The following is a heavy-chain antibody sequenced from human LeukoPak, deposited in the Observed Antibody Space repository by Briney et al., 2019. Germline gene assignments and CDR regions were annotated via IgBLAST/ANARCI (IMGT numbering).Heavy chain of an antibody. D-gene: IGHD3-16*02. J-gene: IGHJ5*02. Sequence: ASVKVSCKASGGTFSSYAISWVRQAPGQGLEWMGGIIPIFGTASYAQKFQGRVTITADESTSTAYMELSSLRSEDTAVYYCARDLGLRLGELSITWGQGTLVTVSS. CDR3: ARDLGLRLGELSIT. CDR1: GGTFSSYA. CDR2: IIPIFGTA. V-gene: IGHV1-69*13.